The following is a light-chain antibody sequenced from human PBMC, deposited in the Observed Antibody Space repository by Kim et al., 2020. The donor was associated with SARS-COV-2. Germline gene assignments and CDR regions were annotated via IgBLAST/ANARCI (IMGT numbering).Light chain of an antibody. V-gene: IGKV1-5*03. J-gene: IGKJ2*01. CDR3: QHYSRFPYT. Sequence: SASVGDRVTITCRASENIGTWLALYQQKPGRAPSLLIYLASTLESGVPSRFSGTGSGTEFSLSITSLQPDDFATYYCQHYSRFPYTFGQGTKLEI. CDR1: ENIGTW. CDR2: LAS.